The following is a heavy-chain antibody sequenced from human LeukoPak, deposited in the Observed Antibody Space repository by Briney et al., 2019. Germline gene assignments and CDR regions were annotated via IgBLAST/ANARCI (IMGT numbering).Heavy chain of an antibody. V-gene: IGHV4-59*08. CDR1: GVSISGYY. Sequence: PSETLSLTCTVSGVSISGYYWSWIRQPPGKGLEWIGNIHYTGCTNYNPSLESRVTISVHTSKNQFSLILSSVTAADTAVYFCARMYSSGWYYFDYWGQGTLVTVSS. D-gene: IGHD6-19*01. CDR2: IHYTGCT. CDR3: ARMYSSGWYYFDY. J-gene: IGHJ4*02.